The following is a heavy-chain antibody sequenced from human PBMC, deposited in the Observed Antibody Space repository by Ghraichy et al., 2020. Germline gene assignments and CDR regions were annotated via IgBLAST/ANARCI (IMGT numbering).Heavy chain of an antibody. CDR3: AREKSGDRAFDI. V-gene: IGHV4-34*01. CDR2: INHSGST. D-gene: IGHD1-26*01. J-gene: IGHJ3*02. CDR1: GGSFSGYY. Sequence: SQTLSLTCAVYGGSFSGYYWSWIRQPPGKGLEWIGEINHSGSTNYNPSLKSRFTISVDTSKNQFSLKLSSVTAADTAVYYCAREKSGDRAFDIWGQGTMVTVSS.